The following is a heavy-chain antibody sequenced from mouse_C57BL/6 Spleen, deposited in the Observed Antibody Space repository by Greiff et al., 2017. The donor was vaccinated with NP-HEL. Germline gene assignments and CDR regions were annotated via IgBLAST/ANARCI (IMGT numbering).Heavy chain of an antibody. V-gene: IGHV1-15*01. CDR1: GYTFTDYE. CDR3: TRSPHYYGSSYGWFAY. D-gene: IGHD1-1*01. CDR2: IDPETGGT. J-gene: IGHJ3*01. Sequence: VQLQQSGAELVRPGASVTLSCKASGYTFTDYEMHWVKQTPVHGLEWIGAIDPETGGTAYNQKFKGKAILTADKSSSTAYMELRSLTSEDSAVYYCTRSPHYYGSSYGWFAYWGQGTLVTVSA.